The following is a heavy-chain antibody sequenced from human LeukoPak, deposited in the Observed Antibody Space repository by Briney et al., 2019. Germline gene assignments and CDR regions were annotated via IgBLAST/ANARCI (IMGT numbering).Heavy chain of an antibody. CDR1: GYTFTGYY. V-gene: IGHV1-2*02. Sequence: ASVKVSCKASGYTFTGYYMHWVRQAPGQGLECMGWITPNSGETNYAPKFQCRVTMTTDTSINTAYMERSRLSSYDPDGYFCARGATQYSTSAIDSWGQASLVTVS. D-gene: IGHD6-13*01. J-gene: IGHJ4*02. CDR2: ITPNSGET. CDR3: ARGATQYSTSAIDS.